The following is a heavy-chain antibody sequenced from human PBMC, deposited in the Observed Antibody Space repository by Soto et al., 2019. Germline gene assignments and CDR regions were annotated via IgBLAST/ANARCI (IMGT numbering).Heavy chain of an antibody. D-gene: IGHD1-20*01. Sequence: GGSLRLSCAASGFTFSSYGMHWVRQAPGKGLEWVAVIWYHGNSMYYADSVKGRSTISRDNSKNTLYLQMNNLRAEDTAAYYCARYNTGHSDYWGQGTLVTVSS. J-gene: IGHJ4*02. CDR2: IWYHGNSM. V-gene: IGHV3-33*01. CDR1: GFTFSSYG. CDR3: ARYNTGHSDY.